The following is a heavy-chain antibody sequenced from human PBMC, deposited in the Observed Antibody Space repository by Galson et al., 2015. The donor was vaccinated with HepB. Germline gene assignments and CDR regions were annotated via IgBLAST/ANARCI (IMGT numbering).Heavy chain of an antibody. Sequence: SVKVSCKASGYTFTGYYMHWVRQAPGQGLEWMGWINPNSGGTNYAQKFQGRVTMTRDTSISTAYMELSRLRSDDTAVYYCACIAAAGVNFDYWGQGTLVTVSS. CDR1: GYTFTGYY. D-gene: IGHD6-13*01. CDR3: ACIAAAGVNFDY. J-gene: IGHJ4*02. CDR2: INPNSGGT. V-gene: IGHV1-2*02.